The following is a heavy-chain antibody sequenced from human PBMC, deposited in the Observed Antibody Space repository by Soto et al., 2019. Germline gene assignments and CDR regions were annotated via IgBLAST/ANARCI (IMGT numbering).Heavy chain of an antibody. Sequence: EVQLVESGGGLVQPGGSLRLSCAASEFTVSSNFMSWVRQAPGKGLEWVSVIYSGGRTYYADSVKGRFTISSHNSKNTLYLKMTNLRVEDTAMYYRATALTVTATTYLDAIDLWGQGTMVTVSS. V-gene: IGHV3-53*04. CDR2: IYSGGRT. D-gene: IGHD4-17*01. CDR3: ATALTVTATTYLDAIDL. J-gene: IGHJ3*01. CDR1: EFTVSSNF.